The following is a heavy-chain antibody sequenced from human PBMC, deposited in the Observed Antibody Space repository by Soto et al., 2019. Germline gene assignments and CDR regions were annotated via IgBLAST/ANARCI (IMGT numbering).Heavy chain of an antibody. J-gene: IGHJ4*02. CDR2: IYYSGST. Sequence: SETLSLTCTVSGGSISSSSYCLGWIRQPPGKGLEWIGSIYYSGSTYYNPSLKSRVTISVDTSKNQFSLKLSAVTAADTAVYYCARHMTVTIFDYWGQGTLVTVSS. CDR1: GGSISSSSYC. D-gene: IGHD4-17*01. V-gene: IGHV4-39*01. CDR3: ARHMTVTIFDY.